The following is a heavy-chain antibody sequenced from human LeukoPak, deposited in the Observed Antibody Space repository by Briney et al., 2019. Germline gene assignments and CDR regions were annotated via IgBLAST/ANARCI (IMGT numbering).Heavy chain of an antibody. D-gene: IGHD3-10*01. J-gene: IGHJ4*02. CDR1: GYTFTSYA. CDR2: INTNTGNP. CDR3: ARYSMVRGVIIPFDY. V-gene: IGHV7-4-1*02. Sequence: ASVKVSCKASGYTFTSYAMNWVRQAPGQGLEWMGWINTNTGNPTYAQGFTGRLVFSLDTSVSTAYLQISSLKAEDTAVYYCARYSMVRGVIIPFDYWGQGTLVTVSS.